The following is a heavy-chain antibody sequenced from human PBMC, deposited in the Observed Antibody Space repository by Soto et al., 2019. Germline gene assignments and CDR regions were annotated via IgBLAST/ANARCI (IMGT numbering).Heavy chain of an antibody. Sequence: SETLSLTCTVSGGSISSGGYYWSWIRQHPGKGLEWIGYIYYSGSTYYNPSLKSRVTISVDTSKNQFSLKLSSVTAADTAVYFCVRPDGDLLHLRDYWGPGTLVPVSS. CDR2: IYYSGST. CDR1: GGSISSGGYY. D-gene: IGHD4-17*01. V-gene: IGHV4-31*03. CDR3: VRPDGDLLHLRDY. J-gene: IGHJ4*02.